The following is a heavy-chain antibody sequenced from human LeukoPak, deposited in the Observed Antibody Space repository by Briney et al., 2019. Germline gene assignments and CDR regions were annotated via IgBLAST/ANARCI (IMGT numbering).Heavy chain of an antibody. Sequence: SETLSLTCTVSGGSISSYYWSWIRQPPGKGLEWIGSIYYSGSTYYNPSLKSRVSISVDTSKNQFSLKLSSVTAADTAVYYCARAILSGYPDSWGQGTLVIVFS. D-gene: IGHD3-3*01. CDR2: IYYSGST. CDR3: ARAILSGYPDS. V-gene: IGHV4-59*12. J-gene: IGHJ4*02. CDR1: GGSISSYY.